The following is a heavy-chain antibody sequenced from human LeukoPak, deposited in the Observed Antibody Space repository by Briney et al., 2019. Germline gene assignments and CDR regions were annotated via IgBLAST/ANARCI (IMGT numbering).Heavy chain of an antibody. D-gene: IGHD4-17*01. J-gene: IGHJ5*02. CDR1: GFTFSSYW. CDR2: IKQDGSEK. CDR3: ARAPPYGDYDH. Sequence: PGGSLRLSCAASGFTFSSYWMSWVRQAPGKGLEWVANIKQDGSEKYYVDSVKGRFTISRDNAKNSLYLQMNSLRAEDTAEYYCARAPPYGDYDHWGQGTLVTVSS. V-gene: IGHV3-7*03.